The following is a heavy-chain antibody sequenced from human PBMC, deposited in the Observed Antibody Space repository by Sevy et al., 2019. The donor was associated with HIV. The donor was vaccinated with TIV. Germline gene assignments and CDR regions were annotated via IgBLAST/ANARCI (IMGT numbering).Heavy chain of an antibody. V-gene: IGHV1-18*01. D-gene: IGHD3-3*02. J-gene: IGHJ5*02. Sequence: ASVKVSCKASGYSFTNYGIGWVRQAPGQGLEWMGWISGYNGYTNYAQNLQGRVTMTTETSTGTAYMELRSLRSDDTAIYYCAKEGKNIRSWFDPWGQGTLVTVSS. CDR2: ISGYNGYT. CDR1: GYSFTNYG. CDR3: AKEGKNIRSWFDP.